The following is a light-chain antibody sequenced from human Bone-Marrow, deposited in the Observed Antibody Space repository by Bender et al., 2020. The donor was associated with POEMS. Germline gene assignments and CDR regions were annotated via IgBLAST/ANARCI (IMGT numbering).Light chain of an antibody. Sequence: QSVLTQPPSASGTPGQRVTISCSGSNNNIGRNYVYWYQQVPGAAPKLVIYRNNQRPSGVPDRFSGSKSGTPASLAISGLRSEDEADYYCAAWDDSLRSVVFGGGTKLTVL. V-gene: IGLV1-47*01. CDR1: NNNIGRNY. CDR2: RNN. CDR3: AAWDDSLRSVV. J-gene: IGLJ2*01.